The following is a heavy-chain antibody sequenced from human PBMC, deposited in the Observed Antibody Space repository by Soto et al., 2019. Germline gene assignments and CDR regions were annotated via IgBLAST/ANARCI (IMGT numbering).Heavy chain of an antibody. D-gene: IGHD4-17*01. CDR1: GYTFTSYG. Sequence: QVQLVQSGAEVKKPGASVKVSCKASGYTFTSYGISWVRQAPGKGLEWMGWISAYNGNTNYAQKLQRRVTTTKDTSTSTAYMEPRSLRSDDTAVYYCARDPGYGDYEIDYWGQGTLVTVSS. V-gene: IGHV1-18*01. J-gene: IGHJ4*02. CDR2: ISAYNGNT. CDR3: ARDPGYGDYEIDY.